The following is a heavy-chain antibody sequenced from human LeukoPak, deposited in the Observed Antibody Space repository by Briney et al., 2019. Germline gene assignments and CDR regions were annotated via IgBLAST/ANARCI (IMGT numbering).Heavy chain of an antibody. CDR1: GGSISSGGYY. CDR2: IYHSGST. CDR3: ARGYCSGGSCYFDY. V-gene: IGHV4-30-2*02. Sequence: SQTLSLTCTVSGGSISSGGYYWSWIRQPPGKGLEWIGYIYHSGSTYYNPSLKSRVTILVDRSKNQFSLKLSSVTAADTAVYYCARGYCSGGSCYFDYWGQGTLVTVSS. J-gene: IGHJ4*02. D-gene: IGHD2-15*01.